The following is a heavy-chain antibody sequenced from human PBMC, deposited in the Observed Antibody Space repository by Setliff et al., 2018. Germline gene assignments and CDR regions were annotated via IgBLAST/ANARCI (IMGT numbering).Heavy chain of an antibody. CDR3: AKAHQTYYYGMDV. Sequence: GGSLRLSCAASGFAFSTYAVSWVRQAPGKGLEWVSIFYDSRGDTYYADSVKGRFTISRDNSKNSLYLQMNSLRTEDTALYYCAKAHQTYYYGMDVWGQGTTVTVSS. D-gene: IGHD2-2*01. V-gene: IGHV3-43*02. CDR1: GFAFSTYA. CDR2: FYDSRGDT. J-gene: IGHJ6*02.